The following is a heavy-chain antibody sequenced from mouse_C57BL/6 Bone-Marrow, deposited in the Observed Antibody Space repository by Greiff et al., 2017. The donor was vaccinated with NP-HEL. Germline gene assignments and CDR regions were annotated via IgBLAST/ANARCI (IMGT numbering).Heavy chain of an antibody. CDR1: GYTFTDYN. CDR3: ARSDGGYDEGICYAMDY. V-gene: IGHV1-18*01. D-gene: IGHD2-2*01. CDR2: INPNNGGT. Sequence: QLQQSGPELVKPGASVKIPCKASGYTFTDYNMDWVKQSHGKSLEWIGDINPNNGGTIYNQKFKGKATLTVDKSSSTAYMELRSLTSEDTAVYYCARSDGGYDEGICYAMDYWGQGTSVTVSS. J-gene: IGHJ4*01.